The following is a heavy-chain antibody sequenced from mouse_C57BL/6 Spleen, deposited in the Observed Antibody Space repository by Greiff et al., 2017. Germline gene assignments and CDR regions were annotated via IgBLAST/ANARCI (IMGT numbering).Heavy chain of an antibody. D-gene: IGHD4-1*01. V-gene: IGHV1-15*01. CDR1: GYTFTDYE. CDR3: TRLTGTGVDY. Sequence: QVTLQQSGAELVRPGASVTLSCKASGYTFTDYEMHWVKQTPVHGLEWIGAIDPETGGTAYNQKFKGKAILTADKSSSTAYMELRSLTSEDSAVYYCTRLTGTGVDYWGQGTTLTVSS. J-gene: IGHJ2*01. CDR2: IDPETGGT.